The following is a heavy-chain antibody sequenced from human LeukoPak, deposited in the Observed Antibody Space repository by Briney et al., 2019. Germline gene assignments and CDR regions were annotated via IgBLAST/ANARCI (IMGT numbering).Heavy chain of an antibody. CDR2: IYSGGST. J-gene: IGHJ5*02. V-gene: IGHV3-66*01. D-gene: IGHD3-22*01. Sequence: QAGGSLRLSCAASGFTVSSNYMSWVRQAPGKGLEWVSVIYSGGSTYYADSVKGRFTISRDNSKDTLYLQMNSLRAEDTAVHYCARDGHYYDSSGYYRWGQGTLVTVSS. CDR1: GFTVSSNY. CDR3: ARDGHYYDSSGYYR.